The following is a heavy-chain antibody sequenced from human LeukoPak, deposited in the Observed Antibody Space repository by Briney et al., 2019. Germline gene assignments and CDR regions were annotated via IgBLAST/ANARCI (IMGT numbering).Heavy chain of an antibody. CDR3: ARRRAPFDWLLFAFDF. Sequence: SETLSLTCIVSGGSISSSSYYWGWIRQPPGKGLEWIGSVYYSGGTYYNPSLKSRVTISVDTSKNQFSLQLSSVTAADSAVYYCARRRAPFDWLLFAFDFWGKGTMVTVSS. CDR2: VYYSGGT. CDR1: GGSISSSSYY. D-gene: IGHD3-9*01. J-gene: IGHJ3*01. V-gene: IGHV4-39*01.